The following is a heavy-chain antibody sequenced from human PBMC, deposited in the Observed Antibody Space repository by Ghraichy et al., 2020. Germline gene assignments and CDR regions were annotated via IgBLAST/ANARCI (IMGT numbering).Heavy chain of an antibody. CDR1: GFTFSSYS. CDR2: ISSSSSYI. D-gene: IGHD2-21*02. CDR3: ASYCGGDCYTQIDY. V-gene: IGHV3-21*01. J-gene: IGHJ4*02. Sequence: GSLRLSCAASGFTFSSYSMNWVRQAPGKGLEWVSSISSSSSYIYYADSVKGRFTISRDNAKNSLYLQMNSLRAEDTAVYYCASYCGGDCYTQIDYWGQGTLVTVSS.